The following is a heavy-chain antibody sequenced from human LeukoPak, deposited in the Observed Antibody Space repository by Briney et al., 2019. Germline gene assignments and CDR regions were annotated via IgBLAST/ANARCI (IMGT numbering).Heavy chain of an antibody. D-gene: IGHD3-22*01. J-gene: IGHJ4*02. CDR2: ISAYNGNT. CDR3: ARWYYYDSSGYDY. CDR1: GYTFTGYY. Sequence: ASVKVSCKASGYTFTGYYMHWVRQAPGQGLEWMGWISAYNGNTNYAQKLQGRVTMTTDTSTSTAYMELRSLRSDDTAVYYCARWYYYDSSGYDYWGQGTLVTVSS. V-gene: IGHV1-18*04.